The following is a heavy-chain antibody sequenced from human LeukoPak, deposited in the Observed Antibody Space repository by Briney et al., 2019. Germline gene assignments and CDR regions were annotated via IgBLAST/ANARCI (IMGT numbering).Heavy chain of an antibody. CDR1: GGTFSSYA. J-gene: IGHJ6*02. V-gene: IGHV1-46*01. D-gene: IGHD2-8*01. CDR3: ARDLRMVYAIRPYYYYGMDV. Sequence: GASVKVSCKASGGTFSSYAISWVRQAPGQGLEWMGMIYPRDGSTSYAQKFQGRVTVTRDTSTSTVHMELSGLRSEDTAVYYRARDLRMVYAIRPYYYYGMDVWGQGTTVTVSS. CDR2: IYPRDGST.